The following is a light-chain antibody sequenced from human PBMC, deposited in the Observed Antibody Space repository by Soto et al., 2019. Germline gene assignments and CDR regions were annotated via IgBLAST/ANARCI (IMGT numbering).Light chain of an antibody. CDR3: SSYTSSSTLGHVV. Sequence: QSALTQPASVSGSPGQSITISCTGTSSDVGGYNYVSWYQQHPGKAPKFMIYDVSNRPSGVSNRFSGSKSGNTASLTISGLQAGDEADYYCSSYTSSSTLGHVVFGGGTKVTVL. CDR2: DVS. V-gene: IGLV2-14*01. J-gene: IGLJ2*01. CDR1: SSDVGGYNY.